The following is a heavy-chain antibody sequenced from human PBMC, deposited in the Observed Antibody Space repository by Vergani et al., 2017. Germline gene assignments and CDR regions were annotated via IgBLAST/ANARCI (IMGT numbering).Heavy chain of an antibody. Sequence: QVQLVESGGGVVQPGGSLRLSCAASGFTFSSYGMHWVRQAPGKGLEWVAFIRYDGSNKYYADSVKGRFTISRDNSKNTLYLQMNSLRAEDTAVYYCAKLLMYCSGGSCYSNYYYGMDVWGQGP. V-gene: IGHV3-30*02. CDR1: GFTFSSYG. J-gene: IGHJ6*02. D-gene: IGHD2-15*01. CDR3: AKLLMYCSGGSCYSNYYYGMDV. CDR2: IRYDGSNK.